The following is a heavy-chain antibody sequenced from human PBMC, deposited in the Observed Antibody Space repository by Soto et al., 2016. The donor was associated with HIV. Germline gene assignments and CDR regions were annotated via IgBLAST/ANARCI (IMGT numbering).Heavy chain of an antibody. CDR1: GTSISSYY. CDR2: IYYNGST. Sequence: QVQLQESGPGLVKPSETLSLTCTVSGTSISSYYCTWIRQPPGKGLEWIGYIYYNGSTTYNPSLKSRVTISADTSKNQFSLKLSSVTAADTAVYYCARFRMMTGAFDIVGPRDNGQCLF. J-gene: IGHJ3*02. CDR3: ARFRMMTGAFDI. D-gene: IGHD3-9*01. V-gene: IGHV4-59*01.